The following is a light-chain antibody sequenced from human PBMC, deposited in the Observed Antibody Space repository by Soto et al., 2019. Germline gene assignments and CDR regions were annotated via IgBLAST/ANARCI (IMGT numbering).Light chain of an antibody. CDR1: QSFSTSY. J-gene: IGKJ4*01. V-gene: IGKV3-20*01. CDR2: GAS. CDR3: QQYGSSPLLT. Sequence: EIVLTQSPGTLSLSPGERATLSCRASQSFSTSYLAWYQQKPGQAPRLPIYGASSRATGIPDRFSGSGSGTDFTLTISRLEPEDFAVYYCQQYGSSPLLTFGGGTKVEIK.